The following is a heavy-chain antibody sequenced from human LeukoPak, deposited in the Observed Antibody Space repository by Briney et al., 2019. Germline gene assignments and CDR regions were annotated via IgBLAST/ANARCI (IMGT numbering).Heavy chain of an antibody. Sequence: GASVKVSCKASGYTFTSYGISWVRQAPGQGLEWMGWISAYNGNTNYAQKFQGRVTMTSDTSTSTVYMELGSLKSEDTAVYYCARDWTPRDPDYYDSSGYTPYHFDYWGQGTLVTVSS. CDR3: ARDWTPRDPDYYDSSGYTPYHFDY. CDR1: GYTFTSYG. V-gene: IGHV1-18*01. J-gene: IGHJ4*02. CDR2: ISAYNGNT. D-gene: IGHD3-22*01.